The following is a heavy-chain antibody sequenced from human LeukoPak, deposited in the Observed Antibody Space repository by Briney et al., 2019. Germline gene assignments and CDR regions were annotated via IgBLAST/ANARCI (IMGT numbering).Heavy chain of an antibody. D-gene: IGHD2-2*01. CDR1: GGSISSYY. CDR2: IYYSDST. Sequence: SETLSLTCTVSGGSISSYYWSWIRQPPGKRLECIAYIYYSDSTNYNPSLKSRVTISVDTSKNQFSLKLSSVTAADTAVYYCARTRESFDPWGQGTLVTVSP. V-gene: IGHV4-59*01. J-gene: IGHJ5*02. CDR3: ARTRESFDP.